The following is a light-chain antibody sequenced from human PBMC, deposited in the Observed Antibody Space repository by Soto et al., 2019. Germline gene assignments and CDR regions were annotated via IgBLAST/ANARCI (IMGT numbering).Light chain of an antibody. V-gene: IGKV3-15*01. Sequence: EIVMTQSPATLSVSPGERATLSCRASQSISSNLAWYQQKPGQAPRLLIYGASTRATGIPASFSGSGSGTEFTLTISSLQSEDSAVYYCQQYNSWPRTFGQGTKV. J-gene: IGKJ1*01. CDR2: GAS. CDR1: QSISSN. CDR3: QQYNSWPRT.